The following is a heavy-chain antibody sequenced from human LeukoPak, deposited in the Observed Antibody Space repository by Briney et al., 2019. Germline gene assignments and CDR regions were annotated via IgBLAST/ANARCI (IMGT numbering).Heavy chain of an antibody. CDR3: ATDSRKYTSSSLRGRIS. D-gene: IGHD6-6*01. CDR1: GFTFSDYY. Sequence: NPGGSLRLSCAASGFTFSDYYMSWIRQAPGKGLEWVSDISSSGSTIYYADSVKGRFTISRDNAKNSLYLQMNSLRAEDTVVYYCATDSRKYTSSSLRGRISWGQGTLVTVSS. J-gene: IGHJ5*02. V-gene: IGHV3-11*04. CDR2: ISSSGSTI.